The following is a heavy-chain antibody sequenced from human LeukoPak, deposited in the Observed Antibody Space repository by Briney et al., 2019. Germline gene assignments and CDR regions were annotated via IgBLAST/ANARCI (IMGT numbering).Heavy chain of an antibody. CDR3: AKGDGYNYDNWFDP. CDR1: GFTFSSYA. D-gene: IGHD5-24*01. Sequence: PGGSLRVSCAACGFTFSSYALSWVRQAPGKGLEWVSGISGSGGSTYYADAVKGRFSISRDNSKNTLYLQMNSLRAEDTAVYYCAKGDGYNYDNWFDPWGQGTLVTVSS. CDR2: ISGSGGST. V-gene: IGHV3-23*01. J-gene: IGHJ5*02.